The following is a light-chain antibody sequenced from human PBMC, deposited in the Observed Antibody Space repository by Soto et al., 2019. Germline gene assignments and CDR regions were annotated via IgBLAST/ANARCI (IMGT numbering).Light chain of an antibody. CDR1: QTISSNY. V-gene: IGKV3-20*01. CDR2: GTS. Sequence: EIVLTQSPGTLSVSPGERATLSCRASQTISSNYLAWYQQKPGQAPSLLIYGTSSRATGIPDRFSGSGSGTDFTLNVSRLELEYSAIYYFHQYVSWTFGQGTKVEIK. J-gene: IGKJ1*01. CDR3: HQYVSWT.